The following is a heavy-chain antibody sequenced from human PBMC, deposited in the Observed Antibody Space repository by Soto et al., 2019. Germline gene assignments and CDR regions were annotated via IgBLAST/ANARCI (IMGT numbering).Heavy chain of an antibody. Sequence: QVQLVQSGAEVKKPGASVKVSCKASGYTFTGYAIHWVRQAPGQRLEWMGWINAGNGNTKYSQKFQGGVTITRDTSASTAYMELSSLRSEDTAVYYCARGDYYDIHDYWGQGTLVTVSS. CDR3: ARGDYYDIHDY. CDR2: INAGNGNT. D-gene: IGHD3-22*01. J-gene: IGHJ4*02. V-gene: IGHV1-3*01. CDR1: GYTFTGYA.